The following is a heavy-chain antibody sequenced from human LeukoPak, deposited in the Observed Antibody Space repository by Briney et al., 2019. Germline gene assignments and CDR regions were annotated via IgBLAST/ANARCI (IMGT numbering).Heavy chain of an antibody. Sequence: ASVKVSCKASGYTFTSYGISWVRQAPGQGLEWMGWISAYNGNTNYAQKLQGRVTMTTDTSTSTAYMELRSLRSDDTAVYYCARDRSPYYDSSGYSNPGYWGQGTLVTVSS. CDR3: ARDRSPYYDSSGYSNPGY. CDR1: GYTFTSYG. V-gene: IGHV1-18*01. J-gene: IGHJ4*02. CDR2: ISAYNGNT. D-gene: IGHD3-22*01.